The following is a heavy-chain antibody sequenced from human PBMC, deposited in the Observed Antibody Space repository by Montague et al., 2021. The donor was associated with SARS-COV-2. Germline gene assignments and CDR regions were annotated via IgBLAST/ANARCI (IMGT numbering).Heavy chain of an antibody. V-gene: IGHV4-34*01. D-gene: IGHD3-22*01. Sequence: SETLSLTCAVYGGSFGDDHWCWIRQPPGKGLEWIGDIKQSGRTNYNPYLKSRVTISVDTSKNQFSLKVTSVTAADTAVYFCARGHLSVSMIVVVFTSASYYFDYWGQGAQVTVSS. J-gene: IGHJ4*02. CDR3: ARGHLSVSMIVVVFTSASYYFDY. CDR1: GGSFGDDH. CDR2: IKQSGRT.